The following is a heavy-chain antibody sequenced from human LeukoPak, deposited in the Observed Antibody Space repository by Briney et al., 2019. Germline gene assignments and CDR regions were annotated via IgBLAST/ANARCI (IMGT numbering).Heavy chain of an antibody. Sequence: ASVKVSCKASGYTFTSYAMHWVRQAPGQRLEWMGWINAGNGNTKYSQEFQGRVTITKDTSASTAYMELSSLRSEDMAVYYCARGELWFGELLAYWGQGTLVTVSS. D-gene: IGHD3-10*01. CDR1: GYTFTSYA. J-gene: IGHJ4*02. CDR3: ARGELWFGELLAY. CDR2: INAGNGNT. V-gene: IGHV1-3*03.